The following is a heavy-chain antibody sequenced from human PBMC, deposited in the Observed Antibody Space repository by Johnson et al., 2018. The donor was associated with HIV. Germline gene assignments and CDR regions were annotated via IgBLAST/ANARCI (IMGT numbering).Heavy chain of an antibody. V-gene: IGHV3-30-3*01. CDR1: GFPFSSYA. CDR3: ASTSSGWFYAFDI. J-gene: IGHJ3*02. Sequence: QVQLVESGGGVVQPGRSLRLSCAASGFPFSSYAMHWVRQAPGKGLEWVAVLSYDGSNKYYADSVKGRFTISRDNSKNTLYLQMNSLRAEDTAVYYCASTSSGWFYAFDIWGQGTMVTVSS. D-gene: IGHD6-19*01. CDR2: LSYDGSNK.